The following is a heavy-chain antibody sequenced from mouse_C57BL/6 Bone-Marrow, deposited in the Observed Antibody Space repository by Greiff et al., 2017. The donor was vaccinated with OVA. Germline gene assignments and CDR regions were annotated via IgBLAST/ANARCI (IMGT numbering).Heavy chain of an antibody. Sequence: EVQLQQSGPELVKPGASVKISCKASGYSFTGYYMHWVKQSSEKSLEWIGEINPSTGGTSYNQKFKGKATLTVDKSSSTAYMQLKSLTSEDSAVYYCARGGYYGSSFAYWGQGTLVTVSA. J-gene: IGHJ3*01. V-gene: IGHV1-43*01. D-gene: IGHD1-1*01. CDR2: INPSTGGT. CDR3: ARGGYYGSSFAY. CDR1: GYSFTGYY.